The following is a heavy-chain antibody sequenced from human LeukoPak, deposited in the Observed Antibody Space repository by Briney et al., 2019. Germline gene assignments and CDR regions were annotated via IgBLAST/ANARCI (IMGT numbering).Heavy chain of an antibody. D-gene: IGHD6-13*01. Sequence: GGSLRLSCAASGFTFNSYWMTWVRQAPGKGLEWVANIKQDGSEKYYVDSVKGRFTISRDNAKNLLYLQMNSLRAEDTAVYYCVRAIGAAGSYWGQGTLVTVSS. J-gene: IGHJ4*02. CDR1: GFTFNSYW. CDR3: VRAIGAAGSY. V-gene: IGHV3-7*03. CDR2: IKQDGSEK.